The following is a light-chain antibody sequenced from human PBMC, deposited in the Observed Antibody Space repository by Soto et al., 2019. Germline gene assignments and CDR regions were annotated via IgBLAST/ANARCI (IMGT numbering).Light chain of an antibody. CDR3: QQYGRSPRT. CDR2: GSS. Sequence: EIVLTQSPGTLSLSPGEGATLSCRASQSVTTGYFAWYQQKRGQTPRLLFYGSSSTAAGVPDRFSGRGSRTDFPLTISREEPEDVAVYCCQQYGRSPRTFGQGTEVEIK. J-gene: IGKJ1*01. V-gene: IGKV3-20*01. CDR1: QSVTTGY.